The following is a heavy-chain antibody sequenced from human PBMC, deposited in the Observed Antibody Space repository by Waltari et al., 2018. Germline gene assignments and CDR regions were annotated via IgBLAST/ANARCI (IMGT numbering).Heavy chain of an antibody. D-gene: IGHD5-18*01. CDR3: ARSGYSYGHGL. J-gene: IGHJ4*02. V-gene: IGHV4-34*01. CDR1: GGSFSGYY. Sequence: QVQLQQWGAGLLKPSETLSLTCAVYGGSFSGYYWSWIRQPAGKGLEWIGEINHSGSTNYNPSLKSRFTISVDTSKNQFSLKLSSVTAADTAVYYCARSGYSYGHGLWCQGTLVTVSS. CDR2: INHSGST.